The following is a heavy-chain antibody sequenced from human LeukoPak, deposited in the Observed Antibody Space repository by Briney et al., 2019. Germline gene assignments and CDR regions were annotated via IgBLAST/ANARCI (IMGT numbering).Heavy chain of an antibody. CDR3: AHPISGSSGVSNY. V-gene: IGHV3-23*01. CDR1: GFTFSSYP. CDR2: ISGSGGAT. J-gene: IGHJ4*02. Sequence: GGSLRLSCAASGFTFSSYPMTWVRQAPGKGLEWVSSISGSGGATYYADSVKGRFTISRDNSRNTLYLQMNSLRADDTAIYYCAHPISGSSGVSNYWGQGTLVTVSS. D-gene: IGHD3-22*01.